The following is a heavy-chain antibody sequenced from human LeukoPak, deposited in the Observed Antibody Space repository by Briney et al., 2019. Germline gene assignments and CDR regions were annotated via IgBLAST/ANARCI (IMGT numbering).Heavy chain of an antibody. CDR3: ARAKGKMVRGITILENPINYFDY. CDR2: VSWNSGTI. J-gene: IGHJ4*02. CDR1: GFTFDDYA. Sequence: GGSLRLSCAASGFTFDDYAMHWVRQGPGKGLEWVSGVSWNSGTIGYADSVKGRFTISRDNAKNSLYLQMNSLRAEDTAVYYCARAKGKMVRGITILENPINYFDYWSQGTLVTVSS. D-gene: IGHD3-10*01. V-gene: IGHV3-9*01.